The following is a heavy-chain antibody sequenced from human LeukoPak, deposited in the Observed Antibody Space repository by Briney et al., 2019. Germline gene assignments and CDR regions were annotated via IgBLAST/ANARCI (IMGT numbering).Heavy chain of an antibody. D-gene: IGHD4-17*01. CDR1: GFTASSSY. CDR2: IYSGGST. Sequence: GGSLRLSCAVSGFTASSSYMSWVRQAPGKGLEWVSVIYSGGSTYYAASVKGRFTSSRDNSKNTLYLQMSSLRAEDTAVYYCARESTVTTPYFDYWGEGTLVTVAS. V-gene: IGHV3-53*01. J-gene: IGHJ4*02. CDR3: ARESTVTTPYFDY.